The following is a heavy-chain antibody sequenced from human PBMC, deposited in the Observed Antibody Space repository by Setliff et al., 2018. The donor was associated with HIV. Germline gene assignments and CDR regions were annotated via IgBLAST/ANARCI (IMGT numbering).Heavy chain of an antibody. CDR1: GGSFSDYY. V-gene: IGHV4-34*01. Sequence: SETLSLTCALYGGSFSDYYWSWIRQPPGMGLEWIGEVNRGRRTNYHASLKSRVTISKDTSKNQISLKLRSVTAADTAVYYCARGLNYYGSGSYLPLGYWGQGTLVTVSS. CDR3: ARGLNYYGSGSYLPLGY. D-gene: IGHD3-10*01. CDR2: VNRGRRT. J-gene: IGHJ4*02.